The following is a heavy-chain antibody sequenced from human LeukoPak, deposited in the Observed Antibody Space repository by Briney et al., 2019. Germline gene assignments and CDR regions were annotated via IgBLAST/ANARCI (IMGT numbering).Heavy chain of an antibody. CDR1: GFTFSIFA. Sequence: PGGSLRLSCAASGFTFSIFAMTWVRQAPGKGLEWVSAISSSGGTTFYADSVKGRFTISRDNSKNTLYLQMNSLRAEDTAVYYCAKDGSGSYSPHYFDYWGQGTLVTVSS. CDR2: ISSSGGTT. CDR3: AKDGSGSYSPHYFDY. D-gene: IGHD1-26*01. J-gene: IGHJ4*02. V-gene: IGHV3-23*01.